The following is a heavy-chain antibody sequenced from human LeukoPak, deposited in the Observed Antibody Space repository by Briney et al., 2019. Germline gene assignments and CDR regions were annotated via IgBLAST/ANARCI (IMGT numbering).Heavy chain of an antibody. J-gene: IGHJ4*02. CDR1: GFTFSSNY. V-gene: IGHV3-66*01. CDR2: IYSGGST. CDR3: ARLVPAALGNYYGSGSYYN. Sequence: GGSLRLSCAASGFTFSSNYMSWVRQAPGKGLEWVSVIYSGGSTYYADSVKGRFTISRDNSKNTLYLQMNSLRAEYTAVYYCARLVPAALGNYYGSGSYYNWGQGTLVTVSS. D-gene: IGHD3-10*01.